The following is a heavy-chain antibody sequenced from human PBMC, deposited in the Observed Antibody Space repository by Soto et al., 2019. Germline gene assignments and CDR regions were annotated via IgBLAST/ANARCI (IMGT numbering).Heavy chain of an antibody. CDR1: GFSISSYY. V-gene: IGHV4-59*01. CDR3: ASLPMVRGYPTHHNWFDP. CDR2: IYYSGST. D-gene: IGHD3-10*01. Sequence: ASETLSLTCPFSGFSISSYYWSWIRQHPGKGLEWIGYIYYSGSTYYNPSLKSRVTISVDTSKNQFSLRSEDTAVYYCASLPMVRGYPTHHNWFDPWGQGTLVTVSS. J-gene: IGHJ5*02.